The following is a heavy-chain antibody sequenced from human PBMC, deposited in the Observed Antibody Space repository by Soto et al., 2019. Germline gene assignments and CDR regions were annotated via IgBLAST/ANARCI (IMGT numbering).Heavy chain of an antibody. Sequence: PGGSLRLSCAASGFTFSTYAMSWVRQAPGKGLEWVSAISGSGVSTFYADSVKGRFTISRDNSKNTLYLQMNSLRAEDTAVYYCAKSGVATRYMAVWGKGTTVTVSS. D-gene: IGHD5-12*01. CDR1: GFTFSTYA. CDR2: ISGSGVST. CDR3: AKSGVATRYMAV. J-gene: IGHJ6*03. V-gene: IGHV3-23*01.